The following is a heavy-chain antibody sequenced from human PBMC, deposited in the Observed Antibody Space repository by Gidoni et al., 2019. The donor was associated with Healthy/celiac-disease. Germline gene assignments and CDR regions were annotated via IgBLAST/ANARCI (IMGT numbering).Heavy chain of an antibody. Sequence: QVQLVESGGGLVTPGGSLRLSCAASGFTFSDYYMSWVRQAPGKGLEWVSYISSSSSYTNYADSVKGRFAISRDNAKTSLYLQMNSLRAEDTAVYYCARTYDFWSAYVRDAFDIWGQGTMVTVSS. D-gene: IGHD3-3*01. CDR3: ARTYDFWSAYVRDAFDI. J-gene: IGHJ3*02. V-gene: IGHV3-11*06. CDR1: GFTFSDYY. CDR2: ISSSSSYT.